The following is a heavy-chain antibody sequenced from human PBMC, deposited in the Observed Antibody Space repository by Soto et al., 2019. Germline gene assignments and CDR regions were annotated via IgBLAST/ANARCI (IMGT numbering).Heavy chain of an antibody. J-gene: IGHJ4*02. CDR1: GFTFSSYA. V-gene: IGHV3-23*01. Sequence: EVQLLESGGGLVQPGGSLRLSCAASGFTFSSYAMSWVRQAPGKGLEWVSAISGSGGSTYYADSVKGQFTISRDNSKNTLYLQMNSLRAEDTAVYYCAKDVGSYFVVVTATVDYWGQGTLVTVSS. CDR3: AKDVGSYFVVVTATVDY. CDR2: ISGSGGST. D-gene: IGHD2-21*02.